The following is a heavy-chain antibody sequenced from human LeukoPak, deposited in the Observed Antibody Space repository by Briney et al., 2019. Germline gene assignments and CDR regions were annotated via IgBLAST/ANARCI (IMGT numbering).Heavy chain of an antibody. Sequence: GASVKVSCRASGYTFTNYAMHWVRQAPGQRLEWMGWSNAGNGDTKYSQHFQGRVTITRDTSASTAYMELSSLRSEDTALYYCARGSVVGTGFDYWGQGTLVTVSS. J-gene: IGHJ4*02. CDR3: ARGSVVGTGFDY. D-gene: IGHD6-19*01. CDR1: GYTFTNYA. V-gene: IGHV1-3*02. CDR2: SNAGNGDT.